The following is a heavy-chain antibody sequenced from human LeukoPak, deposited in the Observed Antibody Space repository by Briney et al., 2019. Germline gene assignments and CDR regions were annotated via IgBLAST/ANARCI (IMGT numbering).Heavy chain of an antibody. D-gene: IGHD6-19*01. V-gene: IGHV4-34*01. CDR1: GGSFSGYY. J-gene: IGHJ4*02. CDR2: INHSGST. Sequence: SETLSLTCAVYGGSFSGYYWSWIRQPPGKGLEWIGEINHSGSTNYNPSLKSRVTISVDTSKNQFSLKLNSVTAADTAVYYCARRSSGLFDYCGQGTLVTVSS. CDR3: ARRSSGLFDY.